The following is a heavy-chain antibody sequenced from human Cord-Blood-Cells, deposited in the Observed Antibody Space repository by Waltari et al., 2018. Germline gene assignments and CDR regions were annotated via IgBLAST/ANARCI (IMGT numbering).Heavy chain of an antibody. Sequence: QVQLVESGGGVVQPGRSLRLSCAASGFTFSSYGMHWVRQAPGKGLEWVAVISYDGSNKYYADSVKGRFTISRDNSKNTLYLQMNSLRAEDTAVYYCAKDFDSSSSWFWGYYFDYWGQGTLVTVSS. D-gene: IGHD6-6*01. CDR3: AKDFDSSSSWFWGYYFDY. J-gene: IGHJ4*02. CDR2: ISYDGSNK. CDR1: GFTFSSYG. V-gene: IGHV3-30*18.